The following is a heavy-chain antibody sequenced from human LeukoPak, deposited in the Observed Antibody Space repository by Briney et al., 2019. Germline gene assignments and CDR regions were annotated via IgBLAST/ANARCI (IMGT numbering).Heavy chain of an antibody. CDR1: GGSISSGSYY. J-gene: IGHJ4*02. Sequence: SETLSLTCTVSGGSISSGSYYWSWIRQPAGKGLEWIGRIYTSGSTNYNPSLKSRVTISVDTSKNQFSLKLSSVTAADTAVYYCARHDYGIYFDYWGQGILVTVSS. D-gene: IGHD4-17*01. CDR2: IYTSGST. CDR3: ARHDYGIYFDY. V-gene: IGHV4-61*02.